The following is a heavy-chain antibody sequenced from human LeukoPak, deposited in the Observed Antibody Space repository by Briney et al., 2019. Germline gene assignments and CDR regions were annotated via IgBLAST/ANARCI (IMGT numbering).Heavy chain of an antibody. CDR2: IYYSGST. CDR3: ASTRGYFEWLGI. Sequence: PSETLSLTCTVSGGSIISSSYYWGWIRQPPGKGLEWIGSIYYSGSTYYNPSLKTRVTISGDTSKNQFSLKLSFLTSTDTPVYYCASTRGYFEWLGIWGQGKMATVS. CDR1: GGSIISSSYY. J-gene: IGHJ3*02. D-gene: IGHD3-9*01. V-gene: IGHV4-39*07.